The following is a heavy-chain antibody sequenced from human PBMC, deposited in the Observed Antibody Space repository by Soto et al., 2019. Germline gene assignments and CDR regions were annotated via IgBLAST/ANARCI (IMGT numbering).Heavy chain of an antibody. Sequence: NLSETPALTFTVAGGSLSSCCYYWTWIRQHPEKGLEWIGYIYYTGSTNYNPSLRSRVTISRDTSRDQFSLRLSSVTAADTALYCCARAGDYTDYWGQGTLVTVSS. V-gene: IGHV4-31*03. J-gene: IGHJ4*02. CDR2: IYYTGST. CDR3: ARAGDYTDY. D-gene: IGHD3-10*01. CDR1: GGSLSSCCYY.